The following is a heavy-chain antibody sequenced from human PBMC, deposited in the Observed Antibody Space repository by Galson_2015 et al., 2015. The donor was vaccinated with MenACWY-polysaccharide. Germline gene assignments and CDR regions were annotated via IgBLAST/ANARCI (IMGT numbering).Heavy chain of an antibody. V-gene: IGHV3-53*01. CDR3: VREKGTV. CDR1: GFIVSSNY. J-gene: IGHJ4*02. D-gene: IGHD1-1*01. CDR2: IYSGGSA. Sequence: SLRLSCAASGFIVSSNYMSWVRQAPGKGLEWVSVIYSGGSAYYADSVKGRFTISRDDSKNTIFLQMNNLRADDTAVYYCVREKGTVWGQGTLATVSS.